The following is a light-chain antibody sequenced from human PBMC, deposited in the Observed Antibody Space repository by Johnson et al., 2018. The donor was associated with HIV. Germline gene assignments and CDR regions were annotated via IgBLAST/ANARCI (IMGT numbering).Light chain of an antibody. CDR1: SSNIGNNY. CDR3: GGWDSSLSAHYV. CDR2: ENN. V-gene: IGLV1-51*02. J-gene: IGLJ1*01. Sequence: QPVLTQPPSVSAAPGQKVTISCSGSSSNIGNNYVSWYQQLPGTAPRLLIYENNKRPSGIPDRFSGSKSGTSATLGITGLQTGDEADYYCGGWDSSLSAHYVFGSGTKIVVL.